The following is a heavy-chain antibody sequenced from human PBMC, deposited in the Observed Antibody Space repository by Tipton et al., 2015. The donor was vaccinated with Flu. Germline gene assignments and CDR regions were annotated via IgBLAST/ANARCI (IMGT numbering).Heavy chain of an antibody. V-gene: IGHV4-38-2*02. CDR1: GYSISSGYY. CDR3: ARGPEQWLANPHYFDY. Sequence: TLSLTCTVSGYSISSGYYWGWIRQPPGKGLEWIGSIYHSGSTYYNPSLKSRVTISVDTSKNQFSLKLSSVTAADTAVYYCARGPEQWLANPHYFDYWGQGTLVTVSS. CDR2: IYHSGST. D-gene: IGHD6-19*01. J-gene: IGHJ4*02.